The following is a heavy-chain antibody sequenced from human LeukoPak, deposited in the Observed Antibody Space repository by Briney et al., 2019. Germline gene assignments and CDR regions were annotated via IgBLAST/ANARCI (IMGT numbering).Heavy chain of an antibody. V-gene: IGHV1-18*04. CDR2: ISAYNGNT. J-gene: IGHJ6*04. CDR3: AREKRRPHLEDIVVVPAAGGIGGYYYYGMDV. Sequence: ASVKVSCKASGYTFTSYGISWVRQAPGQGLEWMGWISAYNGNTNYAQKLQGRVTMTTDTSTSTAYMELRSLRSDDTAVHYCAREKRRPHLEDIVVVPAAGGIGGYYYYGMDVWGKGTTVTVSS. D-gene: IGHD2-2*01. CDR1: GYTFTSYG.